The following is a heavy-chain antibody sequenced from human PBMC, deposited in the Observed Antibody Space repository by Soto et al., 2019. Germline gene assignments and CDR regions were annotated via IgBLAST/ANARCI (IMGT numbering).Heavy chain of an antibody. CDR3: ARNSCSSTSWFE. J-gene: IGHJ4*02. CDR1: GFTFSSYS. CDR2: ISSSSSYI. D-gene: IGHD2-2*01. V-gene: IGHV3-21*01. Sequence: EVQLVESGGGLVKPGGSLRLSCAASGFTFSSYSMNWVRQAPGKGLEWVSSISSSSSYIYYADSVKGRFTISRDNAKNSLYLQMNCLRAGDTAVYYCARNSCSSTSWFEWGQGTLVTVSS.